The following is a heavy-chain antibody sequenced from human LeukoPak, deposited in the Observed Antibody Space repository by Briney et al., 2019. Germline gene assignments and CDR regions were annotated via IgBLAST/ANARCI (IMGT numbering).Heavy chain of an antibody. CDR3: AKDRPLYSGTQHFDY. Sequence: GGSLRLSCAASGFTFSSYSMNWVRQAPGEGPEWVSSISTSSTYIYYADSLKGRFTISRDNAKNSLYLQMDSLKPDDTAVYYCAKDRPLYSGTQHFDYWGQGTLVTVSS. V-gene: IGHV3-21*01. CDR1: GFTFSSYS. D-gene: IGHD1-26*01. CDR2: ISTSSTYI. J-gene: IGHJ4*02.